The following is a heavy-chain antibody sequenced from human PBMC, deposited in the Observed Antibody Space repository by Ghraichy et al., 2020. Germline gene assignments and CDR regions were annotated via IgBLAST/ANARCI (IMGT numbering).Heavy chain of an antibody. Sequence: SQTLSLTCTVSGGSISSYYWSWIRQPPGKGLEWIGYIYYSGSTNYNPSLKSRVTISVDTSKNQFSLKQSSVTAADTAVYYCARGGRKQPFDYWGQGTLVTVSS. CDR3: ARGGRKQPFDY. D-gene: IGHD1/OR15-1a*01. CDR1: GGSISSYY. J-gene: IGHJ4*02. V-gene: IGHV4-59*01. CDR2: IYYSGST.